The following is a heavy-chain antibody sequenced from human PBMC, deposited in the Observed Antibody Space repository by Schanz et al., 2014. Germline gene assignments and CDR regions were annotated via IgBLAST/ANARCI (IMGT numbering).Heavy chain of an antibody. D-gene: IGHD3-10*01. CDR1: GFTFGSYS. J-gene: IGHJ3*02. Sequence: EVQLVESGGGLVQPGGSLRLSCAASGFTFGSYSMNGVRQAPGKGLEWVSYISSSSSTRYYADSVKGRFTISRDNAKNSLFLQMNSLRAEDTAVYYCAKGRFGELSAFDIWGQGTTVTVSS. CDR2: ISSSSSTR. CDR3: AKGRFGELSAFDI. V-gene: IGHV3-48*01.